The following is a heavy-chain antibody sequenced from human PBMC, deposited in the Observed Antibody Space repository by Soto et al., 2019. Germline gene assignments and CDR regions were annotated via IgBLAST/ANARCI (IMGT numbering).Heavy chain of an antibody. CDR3: ARDKITGLFDY. CDR1: GGSFSGYY. J-gene: IGHJ4*02. Sequence: QVQLQQWGAGLLKPSETLSLTCAVYGGSFSGYYWTWIRQPPGTGLEWIGEINHSGSTNYNPSLKSRVIISVDTSKNHFSLKLTSVTAADTAVYYCARDKITGLFDYWGQGTLVTVSS. CDR2: INHSGST. D-gene: IGHD2-8*02. V-gene: IGHV4-34*01.